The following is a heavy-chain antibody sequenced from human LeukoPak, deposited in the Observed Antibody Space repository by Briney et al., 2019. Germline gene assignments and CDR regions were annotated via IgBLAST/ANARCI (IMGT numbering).Heavy chain of an antibody. CDR3: AGHHPRNTVDF. Sequence: NASETLSLTCTVSGGSISSYYWSWIRQPPGKGLEWIAYISDIGSINYNPSLKSRVTISLDTSKNQFSLKLSSMTAADTAVYYCAGHHPRNTVDFWGQGTLVTVSS. CDR1: GGSISSYY. CDR2: ISDIGSI. V-gene: IGHV4-59*08. J-gene: IGHJ4*02. D-gene: IGHD2/OR15-2a*01.